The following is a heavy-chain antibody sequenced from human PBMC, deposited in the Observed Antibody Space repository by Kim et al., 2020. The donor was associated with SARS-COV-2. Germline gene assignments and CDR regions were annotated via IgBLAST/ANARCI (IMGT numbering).Heavy chain of an antibody. J-gene: IGHJ4*01. Sequence: GGSLRLSCGASGFTFSNFAMTWVRQAPGKGLEWVSGISGSGGKTYYAASVKGRFTISRDNSKNTLYLQMNSLRAEDRAVYYWAKGGRLDVAGVIIDYLG. D-gene: IGHD6-19*01. CDR3: AKGGRLDVAGVIIDY. CDR1: GFTFSNFA. V-gene: IGHV3-23*01. CDR2: ISGSGGKT.